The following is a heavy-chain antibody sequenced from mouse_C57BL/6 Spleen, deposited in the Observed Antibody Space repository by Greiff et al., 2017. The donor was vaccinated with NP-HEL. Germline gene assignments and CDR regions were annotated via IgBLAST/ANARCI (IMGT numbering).Heavy chain of an antibody. V-gene: IGHV5-12*01. CDR2: ISNGGGNT. J-gene: IGHJ3*01. D-gene: IGHD2-4*01. CDR1: GFTFSDYY. Sequence: EVQGVESGGGLVQPGGSLKLSCAASGFTFSDYYMYWVRQTPEKRLEWVAYISNGGGNTYYPDTVKGRFTISRDNAKNTLYLQMSRLKSEDTAMCYCARPFYYDYDVWFAYWGQGTLVTVS. CDR3: ARPFYYDYDVWFAY.